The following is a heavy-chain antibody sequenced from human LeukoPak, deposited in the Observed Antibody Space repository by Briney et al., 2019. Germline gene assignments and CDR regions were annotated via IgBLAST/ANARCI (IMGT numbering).Heavy chain of an antibody. CDR2: IYSGGSR. V-gene: IGHV3-23*03. J-gene: IGHJ4*02. Sequence: GGSLRLSCAISGFTFSTSGMTWVRQAPGKGLEWVSVIYSGGSRYYTDSVKGRFTISRDISKNTLYLQMNSLRVEDTAVYFCARRGVAGTEYYFDYWGQGTLVTVSS. CDR3: ARRGVAGTEYYFDY. D-gene: IGHD6-19*01. CDR1: GFTFSTSG.